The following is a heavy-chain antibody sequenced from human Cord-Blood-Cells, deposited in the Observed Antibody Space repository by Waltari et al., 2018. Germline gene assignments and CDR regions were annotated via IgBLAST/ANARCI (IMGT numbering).Heavy chain of an antibody. CDR2: IYYSGST. D-gene: IGHD4-17*01. CDR3: ASRLIYGDYVGPDY. CDR1: GGSISSSSYY. J-gene: IGHJ4*02. Sequence: QLQLQESGPGLVKPSETLSLTCTVSGGSISSSSYYWGWIRQPPGKGLEWIGSIYYSGSTHYTPSLKSRVTISVDTSKNQFSRKLSSVTAADTAVYYCASRLIYGDYVGPDYWGQGTLVTVSS. V-gene: IGHV4-39*01.